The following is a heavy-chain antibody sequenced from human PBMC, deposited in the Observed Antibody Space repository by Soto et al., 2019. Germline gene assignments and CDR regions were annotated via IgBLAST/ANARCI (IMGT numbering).Heavy chain of an antibody. V-gene: IGHV4-61*01. Sequence: KPSETLSLTCTVSGGSVSSGSYYWSWIRQPPGKGLEWIGYIYYSGSTNYNPSLKSRVTISVDTSKNQFSLKLSSVTAADTAVYYCARDSLDTAMANYYYYYGMDVWGQGTTVTVSS. D-gene: IGHD5-18*01. J-gene: IGHJ6*02. CDR2: IYYSGST. CDR3: ARDSLDTAMANYYYYYGMDV. CDR1: GGSVSSGSYY.